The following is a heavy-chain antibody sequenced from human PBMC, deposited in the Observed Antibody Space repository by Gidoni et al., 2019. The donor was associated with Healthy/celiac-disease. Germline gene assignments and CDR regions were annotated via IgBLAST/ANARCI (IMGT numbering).Heavy chain of an antibody. V-gene: IGHV3-23*01. CDR3: AKDPSYYYDHGDY. CDR1: GSPFSSYA. J-gene: IGHJ4*02. Sequence: EVQLLDSGGGLVQPGGSLRLSCSASGSPFSSYAMSWVRQAPGKGLGWVSAISGSGGSTYYADSVKGRFTISRDNSKNTLYLQMNSLRAEDTAVYYCAKDPSYYYDHGDYWGQGTLVTVSS. D-gene: IGHD3-22*01. CDR2: ISGSGGST.